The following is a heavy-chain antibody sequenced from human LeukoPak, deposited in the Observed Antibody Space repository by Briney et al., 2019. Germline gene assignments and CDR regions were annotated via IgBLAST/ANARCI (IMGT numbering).Heavy chain of an antibody. CDR3: AREDGSYGDYYYGMDV. D-gene: IGHD1-26*01. J-gene: IGHJ6*02. CDR2: IYSGGST. Sequence: GGSLRLSCAASGFTVSSNYMSWVRQAPGKGLEWVSVIYSGGSTYYADSVKGRFTISRDNSKNTLYLQMNSLRAEDTAVYYCAREDGSYGDYYYGMDVWGQGTTVTVSS. V-gene: IGHV3-66*01. CDR1: GFTVSSNY.